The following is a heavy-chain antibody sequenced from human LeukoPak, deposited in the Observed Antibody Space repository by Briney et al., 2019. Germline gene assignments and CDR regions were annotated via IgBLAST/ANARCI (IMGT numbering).Heavy chain of an antibody. CDR2: IYSGGST. D-gene: IGHD6-19*01. J-gene: IGHJ4*02. CDR1: GFTVSSNY. Sequence: GGSLRLSWAVSGFTVSSNYMSWVRQAPGKGLEWVSVIYSGGSTYYADSVKGRFTISRDNSKNTLYLQMSSLRAEDTAVYYCARDGGVAGSFDYWGQGTLVTVSS. CDR3: ARDGGVAGSFDY. V-gene: IGHV3-53*01.